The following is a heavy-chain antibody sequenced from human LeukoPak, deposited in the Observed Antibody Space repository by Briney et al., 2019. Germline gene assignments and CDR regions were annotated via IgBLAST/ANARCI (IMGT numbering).Heavy chain of an antibody. V-gene: IGHV3-23*01. D-gene: IGHD3/OR15-3a*01. CDR2: ISGNGDDA. Sequence: GGSLRLSCAASGFCFSDYGINWVRQAPGKGLEWVSVISGNGDDAFYADSVKGRFRISRDNSKNTVYLQTNSLRADDTAVYYCAKRDWPYYFDYWGQGTLVAVSS. CDR3: AKRDWPYYFDY. J-gene: IGHJ4*02. CDR1: GFCFSDYG.